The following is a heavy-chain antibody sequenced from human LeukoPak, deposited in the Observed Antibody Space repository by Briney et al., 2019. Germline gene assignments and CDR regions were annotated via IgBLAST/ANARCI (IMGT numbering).Heavy chain of an antibody. J-gene: IGHJ4*02. CDR1: GFTFSSYA. D-gene: IGHD3-10*01. CDR3: AKAHYGSGSYYKNSDFDY. Sequence: PGGSLRLSCAASGFTFSSYAMSWVRQAPGQGLELVSPISGSGGSTYYADSVKGRFTISSDNSKNTLYLRMNSLRAEDKAVYSCAKAHYGSGSYYKNSDFDYWGQGTLVTVSS. V-gene: IGHV3-23*01. CDR2: ISGSGGST.